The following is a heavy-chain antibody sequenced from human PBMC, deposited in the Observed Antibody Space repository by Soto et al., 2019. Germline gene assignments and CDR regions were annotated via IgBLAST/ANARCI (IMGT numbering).Heavy chain of an antibody. CDR1: GYTFTSYY. CDR2: INPSGGST. D-gene: IGHD3-10*01. Sequence: ASVKVSCKASGYTFTSYYMHWVRQAPGQGLEWMGIINPSGGSTSYAQKFQGRVTMTRDTSTSTVYMELSSLRSEDTAVYYCARAVRKGSGSYPFDYWGQGTLVTVSS. V-gene: IGHV1-46*01. CDR3: ARAVRKGSGSYPFDY. J-gene: IGHJ4*02.